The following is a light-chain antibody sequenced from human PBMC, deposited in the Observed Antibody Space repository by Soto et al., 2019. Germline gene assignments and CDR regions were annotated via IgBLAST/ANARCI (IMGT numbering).Light chain of an antibody. CDR3: SSYTSNSTPVV. V-gene: IGLV2-14*01. Sequence: QSVLTQPASVSGSPGQSITISCTGTINDVGGYNFVSWYQQHPGKAPKLMIYDVSNRPSGVSNRFSGSKSGNTASLTISGLQAEDEADYYCSSYTSNSTPVVFGGGTKLTVL. CDR2: DVS. CDR1: INDVGGYNF. J-gene: IGLJ2*01.